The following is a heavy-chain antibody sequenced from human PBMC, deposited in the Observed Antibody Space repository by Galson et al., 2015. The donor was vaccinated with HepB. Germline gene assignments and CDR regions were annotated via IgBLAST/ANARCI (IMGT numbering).Heavy chain of an antibody. V-gene: IGHV1-2*04. CDR1: GYTFTGYH. CDR3: ARGHHYYYDSSGYKYYFDY. CDR2: INPNSGGT. Sequence: SVKVSCKASGYTFTGYHMHWVRQAPGQGLEWMGWINPNSGGTNYAQKFQGWVTMTRDTSISTAYMELSRLRSDDTAVYYCARGHHYYYDSSGYKYYFDYWGQGTLVTVSS. J-gene: IGHJ4*02. D-gene: IGHD3-22*01.